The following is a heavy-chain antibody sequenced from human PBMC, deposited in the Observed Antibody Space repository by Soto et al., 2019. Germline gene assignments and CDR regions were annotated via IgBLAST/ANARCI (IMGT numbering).Heavy chain of an antibody. CDR3: AKGAYGSGSYDC. Sequence: EVQLLASGGGLVQPGGSLRLSCAASGFTFSNYAMTWVRQSPGKGLEWVSGISGSGGSTSYADSVKGRFTISRDNSKNTLYLQMNSLRAEDTAIYYCAKGAYGSGSYDCWGQGTLVTVSS. D-gene: IGHD3-10*01. V-gene: IGHV3-23*01. J-gene: IGHJ4*02. CDR2: ISGSGGST. CDR1: GFTFSNYA.